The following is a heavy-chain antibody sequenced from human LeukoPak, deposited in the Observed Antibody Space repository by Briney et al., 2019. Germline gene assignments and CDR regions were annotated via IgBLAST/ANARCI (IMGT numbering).Heavy chain of an antibody. J-gene: IGHJ6*03. CDR2: IYTSGST. V-gene: IGHV4-4*09. CDR1: GGSISSYY. CDR3: TKGYYYMDV. Sequence: PSETLSLTCTVSGGSISSYYWSWIRQPPGKGLEWIGYIYTSGSTNYNPSLKSRVTISVDTSKNQFSLKLSSVTAADTAVYYCTKGYYYMDVWGKGTTVTVSS.